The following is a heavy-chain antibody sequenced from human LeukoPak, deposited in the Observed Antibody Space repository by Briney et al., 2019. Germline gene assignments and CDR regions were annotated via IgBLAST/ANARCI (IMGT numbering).Heavy chain of an antibody. V-gene: IGHV3-30*03. CDR2: MSYDGTNK. D-gene: IGHD2-15*01. CDR1: GFTLTTYS. J-gene: IGHJ4*02. Sequence: GGSLRLSCAASGFTLTTYSIHWVRQAPGKGLEWVAVMSYDGTNKYYADSVKGRFIISRDNSENTVYLQMNDLRAEYTAVYYCARVRVPSRILLPYFDYWGQGTLVTVSS. CDR3: ARVRVPSRILLPYFDY.